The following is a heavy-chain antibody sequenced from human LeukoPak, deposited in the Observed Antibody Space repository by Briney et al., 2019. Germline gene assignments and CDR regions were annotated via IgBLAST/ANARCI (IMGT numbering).Heavy chain of an antibody. Sequence: ASVKVSFKSSVYTFTVYYMHWVRQAPGQGLGWMGLINPNSGGTNYAQKFQGRVTMTRDTSISTAYMELSRLRSDDTAVYYVARDGGIFGVVTSFDPWGKGTLVTVSS. J-gene: IGHJ5*02. V-gene: IGHV1-2*02. D-gene: IGHD3-3*01. CDR3: ARDGGIFGVVTSFDP. CDR2: INPNSGGT. CDR1: VYTFTVYY.